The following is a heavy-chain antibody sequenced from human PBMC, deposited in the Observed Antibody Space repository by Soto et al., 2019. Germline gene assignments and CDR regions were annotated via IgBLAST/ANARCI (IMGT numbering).Heavy chain of an antibody. D-gene: IGHD6-19*01. Sequence: GGSLRLSCAASEFTFSSYSINWVRQAPGKGLEWLSYISSSSGTIYYADSVKGRFTISRDNAKNSLYLQMNSLRDEDTAVYYCARGISSGWYRSCDYWGQGTLVTV. V-gene: IGHV3-48*02. CDR2: ISSSSGTI. CDR1: EFTFSSYS. J-gene: IGHJ4*02. CDR3: ARGISSGWYRSCDY.